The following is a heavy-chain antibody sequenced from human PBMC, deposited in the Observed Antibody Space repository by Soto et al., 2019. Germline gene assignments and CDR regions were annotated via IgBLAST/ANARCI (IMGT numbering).Heavy chain of an antibody. CDR1: GFTFSSYA. V-gene: IGHV3-23*01. J-gene: IGHJ6*02. CDR3: ARKGGSYCSDYHCYGMDV. D-gene: IGHD1-26*01. Sequence: EVQLLESGGGLVQPGGSLRLSCAASGFTFSSYAMSWVRQAPGKGLEWVSAISGSGGSTYYADSVQGRFTISRDNSKNTLYLQMNSLRAVNTAVYYCARKGGSYCSDYHCYGMDVWGQGTTVTVSS. CDR2: ISGSGGST.